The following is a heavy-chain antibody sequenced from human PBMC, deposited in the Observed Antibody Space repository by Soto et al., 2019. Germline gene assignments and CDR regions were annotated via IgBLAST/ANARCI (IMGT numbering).Heavy chain of an antibody. CDR1: GFTFSNYA. V-gene: IGHV3-30*18. CDR2: ISYDGSNG. CDR3: AKELLYYDFWSGSGTFDY. Sequence: GGSLRLSCAASGFTFSNYAIHWVRQAPGKGLEWMAVISYDGSNGYYADSVKGRFTISRDNSKNTLYLQMNSLRTEDTAVYYCAKELLYYDFWSGSGTFDYWGQGTLVTVSS. J-gene: IGHJ4*02. D-gene: IGHD3-3*01.